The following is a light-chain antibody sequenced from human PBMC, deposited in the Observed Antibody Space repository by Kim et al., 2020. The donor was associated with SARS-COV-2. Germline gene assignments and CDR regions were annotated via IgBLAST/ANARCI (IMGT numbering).Light chain of an antibody. Sequence: DIQMTQSPSSLSASVGDRVTITCRASQSISSYLNWYQQKPGKAPKLLFYAASSLQSGVPSRFSGSGSGTDFTLTISSLQPEGFATYYCQQSYSTPHACGQGTKMEIK. V-gene: IGKV1-39*01. J-gene: IGKJ2*01. CDR3: QQSYSTPHA. CDR2: AAS. CDR1: QSISSY.